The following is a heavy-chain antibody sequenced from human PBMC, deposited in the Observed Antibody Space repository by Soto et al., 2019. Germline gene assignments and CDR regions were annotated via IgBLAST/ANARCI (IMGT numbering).Heavy chain of an antibody. V-gene: IGHV3-66*01. J-gene: IGHJ3*02. Sequence: PGGSLSLSCAASGFTFSSYAMSWVRQAPGKGLEWVSVIYSGGSTYYADSVKGRFTISRDNSKNTLYLQMNSLRAEDTAVYYCARGGPGLAAMDDAFDIWGQGTMVTVSS. CDR2: IYSGGST. CDR3: ARGGPGLAAMDDAFDI. CDR1: GFTFSSYA. D-gene: IGHD2-2*01.